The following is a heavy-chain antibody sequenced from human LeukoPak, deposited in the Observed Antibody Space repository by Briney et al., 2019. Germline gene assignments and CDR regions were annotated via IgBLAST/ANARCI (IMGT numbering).Heavy chain of an antibody. J-gene: IGHJ4*01. CDR3: AKSRLRFLEWPIDY. D-gene: IGHD3-3*01. CDR2: IYYSGST. V-gene: IGHV4-39*07. CDR1: GGSISSSSYY. Sequence: PSETLSLTCTVSGGSISSSSYYWGWIRQPPGKGLEWIGSIYYSGSTNYNPSLKSRVTISVDTSKNQFSLKLSSVTSADTAVYYCAKSRLRFLEWPIDYWGQGTLVTVSS.